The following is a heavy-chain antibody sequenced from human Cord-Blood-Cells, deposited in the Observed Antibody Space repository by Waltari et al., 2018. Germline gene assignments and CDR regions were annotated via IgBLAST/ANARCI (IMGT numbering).Heavy chain of an antibody. J-gene: IGHJ4*02. V-gene: IGHV1-2*02. CDR3: ARDLDVLLWFGESGFDY. CDR2: INPNSGGT. CDR1: GYTFTGYY. D-gene: IGHD3-10*01. Sequence: QVQLVQSGAEVKKPGASVKVSCKASGYTFTGYYMHWVRQASGQGLEWMGWINPNSGGTNYAQKFQGRVTMTRDTSISTAYMELSRLRSDDTAVYYCARDLDVLLWFGESGFDYWGQGTLVTVSS.